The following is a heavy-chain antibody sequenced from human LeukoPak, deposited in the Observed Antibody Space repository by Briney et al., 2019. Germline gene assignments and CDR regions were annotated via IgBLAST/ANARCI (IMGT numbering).Heavy chain of an antibody. Sequence: PSETLSLTCTVSGGSISSSGYYWSWIRQPPGKGLEWIGYIYYSGSTYYNPSLKSRVTMSVDTSKNQFSLKLSSVTAADTAVYYCARELTYADYWGQGTLVTVSS. CDR3: ARELTYADY. CDR1: GGSISSSGYY. J-gene: IGHJ4*02. CDR2: IYYSGST. V-gene: IGHV4-30-4*01. D-gene: IGHD4/OR15-4a*01.